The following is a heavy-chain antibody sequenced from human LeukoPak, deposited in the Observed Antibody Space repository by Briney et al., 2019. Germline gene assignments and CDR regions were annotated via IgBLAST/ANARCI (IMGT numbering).Heavy chain of an antibody. CDR1: GGSISSGVYS. J-gene: IGHJ5*02. CDR2: IYHSGST. V-gene: IGHV4-30-2*01. CDR3: ARVSSGCSGGSCYDWFDP. D-gene: IGHD2-15*01. Sequence: KPSQTLSLTCAVSGGSISSGVYSWSWIRQPPGKGLEWIEYIYHSGSTYYNPSLKSRVTISVDRSKNQFSLKLSSVTAADTAVYYCARVSSGCSGGSCYDWFDPWGQGTLVTVSS.